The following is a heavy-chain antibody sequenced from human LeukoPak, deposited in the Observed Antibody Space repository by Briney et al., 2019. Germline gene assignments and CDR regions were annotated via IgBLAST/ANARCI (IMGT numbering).Heavy chain of an antibody. CDR3: ARDRIYDFWSGSTLGAFDI. Sequence: SETLSLTCTVSGGSISSGSYYWSWIRQPAGKGLEWIGRIYTSGRTNYNPSLESRVTISVDTSKNQFSLKLSSVTAADTAVYYCARDRIYDFWSGSTLGAFDIWGQGTMVTVSS. V-gene: IGHV4-61*02. CDR1: GGSISSGSYY. J-gene: IGHJ3*02. D-gene: IGHD3-3*01. CDR2: IYTSGRT.